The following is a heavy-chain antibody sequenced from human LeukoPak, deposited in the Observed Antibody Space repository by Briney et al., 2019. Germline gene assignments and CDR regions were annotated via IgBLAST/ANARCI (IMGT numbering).Heavy chain of an antibody. V-gene: IGHV3-23*01. Sequence: PGGSLRLSCAASGFTFSNYAMRWVRQAPGKGLEWVSSITGSGDSTYYADSVKGRFTISRDNSQNTLYLQMNSLSAEDTALYYCARESASYSSGTNWFDPWGQGTLVTVSS. CDR2: ITGSGDST. J-gene: IGHJ5*02. CDR3: ARESASYSSGTNWFDP. D-gene: IGHD6-19*01. CDR1: GFTFSNYA.